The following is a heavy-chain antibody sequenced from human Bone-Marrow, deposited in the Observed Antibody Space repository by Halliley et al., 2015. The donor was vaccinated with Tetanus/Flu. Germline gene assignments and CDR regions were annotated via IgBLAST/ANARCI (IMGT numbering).Heavy chain of an antibody. D-gene: IGHD2-21*02. CDR2: INCDGIRT. Sequence: INCDGIRTTFADSVKGRFTISRDNAKNTLYLQMNSLRAEDTALYYCATGGGLPKCDGNCPNFAYGGPGTLVPVSS. CDR3: ATGGGLPKCDGNCPNFAY. J-gene: IGHJ4*02. V-gene: IGHV3-74*01.